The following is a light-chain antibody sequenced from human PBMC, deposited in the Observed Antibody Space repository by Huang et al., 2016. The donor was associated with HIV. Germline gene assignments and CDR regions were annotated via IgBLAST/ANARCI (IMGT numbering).Light chain of an antibody. CDR3: QQYFDVPWT. J-gene: IGKJ1*01. CDR1: QSLLFRSKNKNY. V-gene: IGKV4-1*01. CDR2: WAS. Sequence: IVMNQSPDSLAVSLGETATINCKSSQSLLFRSKNKNYLAWYQQKPGQPPTLLMSWASTRGSGVPSRFSGGGSGTDFTLTISSLQAEDVAVYFCQQYFDVPWTFGRGTKVEIK.